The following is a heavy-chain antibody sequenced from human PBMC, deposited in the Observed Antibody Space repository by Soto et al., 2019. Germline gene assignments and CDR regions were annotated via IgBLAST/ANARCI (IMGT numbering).Heavy chain of an antibody. CDR1: GGSISSSNW. Sequence: SETLSLTCAVSGGSISSSNWWSWVRQPPGKGLEWIGEIYHSGSTNYNPSLKSRVTISVDKSKNQFSLKLSSVTAADTAVYYCASAMVRAYYYGMDVWGQGTTVTVS. CDR3: ASAMVRAYYYGMDV. CDR2: IYHSGST. V-gene: IGHV4-4*02. D-gene: IGHD3-10*01. J-gene: IGHJ6*02.